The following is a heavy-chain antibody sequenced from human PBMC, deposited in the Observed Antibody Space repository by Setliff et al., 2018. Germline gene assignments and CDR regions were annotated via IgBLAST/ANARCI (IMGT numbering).Heavy chain of an antibody. D-gene: IGHD3-22*01. J-gene: IGHJ5*02. Sequence: PSETLSLTCTVSGASINSGTYYWAWIRQPPGKGLEWIGRIHYSGTTYYNASLKSRVTMSVDTSKNQFSLKLSSVTAADTAVYYCARAHTWSLPNDNSGYPGWFDPWGQGTLVTVSS. CDR3: ARAHTWSLPNDNSGYPGWFDP. CDR1: GASINSGTYY. V-gene: IGHV4-39*01. CDR2: IHYSGTT.